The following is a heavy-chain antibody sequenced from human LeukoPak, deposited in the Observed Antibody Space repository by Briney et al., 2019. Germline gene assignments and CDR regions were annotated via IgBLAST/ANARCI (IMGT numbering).Heavy chain of an antibody. CDR2: INEDGSVT. Sequence: RGSLRLSCAASGFSLSSHWMTWVRQAPGRGLESVANINEDGSVTYFVDSVKGRFAISRDNANNSVFLQLKSLRAEDTAVYYCATGRLQPAHWGQGTLVTVSS. J-gene: IGHJ4*02. CDR1: GFSLSSHW. CDR3: ATGRLQPAH. D-gene: IGHD5-24*01. V-gene: IGHV3-7*01.